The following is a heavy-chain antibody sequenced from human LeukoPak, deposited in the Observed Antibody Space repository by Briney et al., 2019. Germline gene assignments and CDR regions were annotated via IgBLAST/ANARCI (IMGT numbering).Heavy chain of an antibody. CDR1: GGSISSGSYY. CDR3: ARSPNAGSYVDY. D-gene: IGHD3-10*01. J-gene: IGHJ4*02. CDR2: IYTSGST. Sequence: SETLSLTCTVSGGSISSGSYYWSWIRQPAGKGLEWIGRIYTSGSTNYNPTLKSRVTISVDTSKNQFSLKLSSVTAADTAVYYCARSPNAGSYVDYWGQGTLVTVSS. V-gene: IGHV4-61*02.